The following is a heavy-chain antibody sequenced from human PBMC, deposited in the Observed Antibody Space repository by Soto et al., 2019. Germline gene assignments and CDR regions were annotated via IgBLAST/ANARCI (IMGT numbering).Heavy chain of an antibody. Sequence: GASVKVSCKASGYTFTSYAMHWVRQAPGQRLEWMGWINAGNGNTKYSQKFQGRVTITRDTSASTAYMELSSLRSEDTAVYCCARDAEYCSGGSCYPYNWFDPWGQGTLVTVSS. CDR1: GYTFTSYA. CDR3: ARDAEYCSGGSCYPYNWFDP. D-gene: IGHD2-15*01. CDR2: INAGNGNT. J-gene: IGHJ5*02. V-gene: IGHV1-3*01.